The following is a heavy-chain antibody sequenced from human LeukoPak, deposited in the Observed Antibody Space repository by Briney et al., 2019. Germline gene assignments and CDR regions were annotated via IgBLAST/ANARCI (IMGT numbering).Heavy chain of an antibody. V-gene: IGHV4-39*07. D-gene: IGHD3-10*01. J-gene: IGHJ3*02. CDR1: GGSISSSSYY. Sequence: SETLSLTCTVSGGSISSSSYYWGWIRQPPGKGLEWIGSIYYSGSTYYNPSLKSRVTISVDTSKNQFSLKLSSVTAADTAVYYCAMVRGVTNDAFDIWGQGTMVTVSS. CDR3: AMVRGVTNDAFDI. CDR2: IYYSGST.